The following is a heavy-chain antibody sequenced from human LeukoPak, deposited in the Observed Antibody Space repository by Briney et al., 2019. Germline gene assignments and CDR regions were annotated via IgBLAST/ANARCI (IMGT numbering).Heavy chain of an antibody. J-gene: IGHJ4*02. CDR1: GFTFSSYG. Sequence: PGGSLRLSCAASGFTFSSYGMHWVRQAPGKGLEWVAVISYDGSNKYYADSVKGRFTISRDNAKNSLYLQMNSLRAEDTAVYYCARDGTLCSSSTCYLDYWGQGTLVTVSS. V-gene: IGHV3-30*03. CDR3: ARDGTLCSSSTCYLDY. CDR2: ISYDGSNK. D-gene: IGHD2-2*01.